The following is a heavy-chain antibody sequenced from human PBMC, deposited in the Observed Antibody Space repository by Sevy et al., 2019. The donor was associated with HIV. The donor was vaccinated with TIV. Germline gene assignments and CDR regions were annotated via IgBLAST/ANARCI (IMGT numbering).Heavy chain of an antibody. J-gene: IGHJ5*02. CDR3: PRHKPQYWYDSSGYYPNWFDP. CDR2: IYPGDSDT. Sequence: GESLKISCKGSGYSFTTYWIGWVRQMPGKGLEWMGIIYPGDSDTRYSPSFQGQVTISADKSISTAYLQWSSLKASDTAMYYWPRHKPQYWYDSSGYYPNWFDPWGQGTLVTVSS. CDR1: GYSFTTYW. V-gene: IGHV5-51*01. D-gene: IGHD3-22*01.